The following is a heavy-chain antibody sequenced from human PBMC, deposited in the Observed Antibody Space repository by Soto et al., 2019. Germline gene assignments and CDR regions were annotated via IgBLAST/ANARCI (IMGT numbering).Heavy chain of an antibody. J-gene: IGHJ4*02. CDR1: GFTFSSYG. CDR2: ISYDGSNK. D-gene: IGHD3-10*01. Sequence: GGSLRLSCAASGFTFSSYGMHWVRQAPGKGLEWVAVISYDGSNKYYADSVKGRFTISRDNSKNTLYLQMNSLRAEDTAVYYCAKDRAVRGVTSDYWGQGTLVTVSS. CDR3: AKDRAVRGVTSDY. V-gene: IGHV3-30*18.